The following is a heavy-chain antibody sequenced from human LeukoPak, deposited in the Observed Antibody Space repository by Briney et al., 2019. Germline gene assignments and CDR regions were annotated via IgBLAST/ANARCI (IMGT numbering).Heavy chain of an antibody. J-gene: IGHJ4*02. D-gene: IGHD3-22*01. CDR2: INPNSGGT. V-gene: IGHV1-2*02. CDR3: ARITMIVVVIIISGSY. CDR1: GYTFSNYA. Sequence: RRASVKVSCKASGYTFSNYAMNWVRQAPGQGLEWMGWINPNSGGTNYAQKFQGRVTMTRDTSISTAYMELSRLRSDDTAVYYCARITMIVVVIIISGSYWGQGTLVTVSS.